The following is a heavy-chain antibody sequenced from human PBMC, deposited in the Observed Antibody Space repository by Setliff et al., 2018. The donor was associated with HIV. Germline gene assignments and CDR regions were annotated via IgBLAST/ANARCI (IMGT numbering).Heavy chain of an antibody. CDR1: GFTFSRYS. D-gene: IGHD4-17*01. V-gene: IGHV3-21*01. J-gene: IGHJ4*02. CDR2: ISSISSYM. CDR3: VRESLTTVSSY. Sequence: PGGSLRLSCAASGFTFSRYSMNWVRQAPGKGLEWVSSISSISSYMYYADSVKGRFTISRDNAKNSLYLQMNSLRAEDTAVYYCVRESLTTVSSYWGQGTLVTVSS.